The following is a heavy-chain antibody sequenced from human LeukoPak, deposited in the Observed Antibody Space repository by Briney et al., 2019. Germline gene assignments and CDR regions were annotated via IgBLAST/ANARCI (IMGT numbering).Heavy chain of an antibody. CDR1: GFSFSSYS. V-gene: IGHV3-48*01. Sequence: GGSLRLSCAASGFSFSSYSMNWVRQAPGKGLEWVSFITTSSTTKYYADSVKGRFTISRDNAENSLYLQMNSLGAEDTAVYYCARVRSGYHSDYWGQGTLVTVSS. CDR3: ARVRSGYHSDY. CDR2: ITTSSTTK. D-gene: IGHD5-12*01. J-gene: IGHJ4*02.